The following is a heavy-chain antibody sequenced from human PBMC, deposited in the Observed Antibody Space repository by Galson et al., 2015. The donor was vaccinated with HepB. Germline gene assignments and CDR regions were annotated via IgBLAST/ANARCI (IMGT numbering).Heavy chain of an antibody. V-gene: IGHV5-51*03. CDR3: AGHDLYHYYMDV. J-gene: IGHJ6*03. CDR1: GYSFTNYW. CDR2: IYPGDSDI. D-gene: IGHD1-1*01. Sequence: QSGAEVKQPGESLKISCKASGYSFTNYWIGWVRQMPGNGLEWMGVIYPGDSDIVYSPSFQGQVTISAGKSISTAYLPWGSLKASDNAMYYCAGHDLYHYYMDVGGKGSTVIVSS.